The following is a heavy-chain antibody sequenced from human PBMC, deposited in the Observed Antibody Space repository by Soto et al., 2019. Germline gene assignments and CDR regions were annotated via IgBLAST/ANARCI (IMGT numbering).Heavy chain of an antibody. CDR2: FYPEDGET. CDR1: GYTLTELS. J-gene: IGHJ4*02. Sequence: SVKVSCKVSGYTLTELSMHWVRQAPGKGLEWMGGFYPEDGETIYAQKFQGRVTMTEDTSTDTAYMELSSLRSEDTAVYYCATSSDSSGYYYVGVFDYWGQGTLVTVSS. V-gene: IGHV1-24*01. D-gene: IGHD3-22*01. CDR3: ATSSDSSGYYYVGVFDY.